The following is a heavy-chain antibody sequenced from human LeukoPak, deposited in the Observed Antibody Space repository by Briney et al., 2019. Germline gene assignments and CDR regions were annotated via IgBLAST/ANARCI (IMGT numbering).Heavy chain of an antibody. V-gene: IGHV1-2*02. D-gene: IGHD5-12*01. CDR1: GYTFTGYY. J-gene: IGHJ5*02. CDR3: ARDRDSGYDFWFDP. Sequence: ASVKVSCKASGYTFTGYYMHWVRQAPGQGLEWMGWINPNSGGTNYAQKFQGRVTMTRDTSISTAYMELSRLRSDDTAVYYCARDRDSGYDFWFDPWGQGTLVTVSS. CDR2: INPNSGGT.